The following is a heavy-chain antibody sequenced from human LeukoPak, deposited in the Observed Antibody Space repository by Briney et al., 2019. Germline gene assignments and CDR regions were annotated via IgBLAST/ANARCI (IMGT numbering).Heavy chain of an antibody. CDR1: VLTVSSND. D-gene: IGHD4-17*01. CDR2: IYSGGST. V-gene: IGHV3-53*01. CDR3: AREFLQTTTVID. J-gene: IGHJ4*02. Sequence: PGGSLRLSCAATVLTVSSNDLSWVRQAPWKGLEWVSVIYSGGSTYYADSVKGRFTISRDNSKNTLYLQMNSLRAEDTAVYYCAREFLQTTTVIDWGQGTLVTVSS.